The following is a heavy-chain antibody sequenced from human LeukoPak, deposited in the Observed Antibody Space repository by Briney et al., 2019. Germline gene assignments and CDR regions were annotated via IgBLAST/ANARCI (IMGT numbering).Heavy chain of an antibody. CDR2: INPNSGGT. Sequence: GASVKVSCKASGYTFTGYHIHWVRQAPGQGLEWMGWINPNSGGTNYAQKFQGRVTMTRDTSISSAYMELGSLRSDDTAVYYCARWSLTTDHDAFDIWGQGTMVTVSS. J-gene: IGHJ3*02. D-gene: IGHD4-17*01. V-gene: IGHV1-2*02. CDR1: GYTFTGYH. CDR3: ARWSLTTDHDAFDI.